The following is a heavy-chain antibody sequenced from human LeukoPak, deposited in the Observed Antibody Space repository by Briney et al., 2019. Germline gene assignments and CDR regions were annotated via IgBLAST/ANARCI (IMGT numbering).Heavy chain of an antibody. Sequence: ASVKVSCRASVYTFTGYYMQWVRQAPGQGLEWMGWINLNSGGTDYAQKFQGRVTLTRDTSISTAYMELSRLRYDDTAVYYCARAQELGYCSSTSCLENWGQGTLVTVSS. CDR2: INLNSGGT. CDR1: VYTFTGYY. CDR3: ARAQELGYCSSTSCLEN. V-gene: IGHV1-2*02. J-gene: IGHJ4*02. D-gene: IGHD2-2*01.